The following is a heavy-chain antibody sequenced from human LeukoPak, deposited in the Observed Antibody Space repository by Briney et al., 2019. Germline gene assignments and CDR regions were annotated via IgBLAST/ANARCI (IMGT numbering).Heavy chain of an antibody. Sequence: GGSLRLSCAASGFTVSSNFMTWVRQAPGKGLEWVSVIYSDGSTYYADSVKGRFTISRDNSKNTLYLQMNGLRAEDTAIYYCARDIPRGTTTLDYWGRGTLVTVSS. CDR2: IYSDGST. D-gene: IGHD1-26*01. CDR1: GFTVSSNF. CDR3: ARDIPRGTTTLDY. J-gene: IGHJ4*02. V-gene: IGHV3-66*01.